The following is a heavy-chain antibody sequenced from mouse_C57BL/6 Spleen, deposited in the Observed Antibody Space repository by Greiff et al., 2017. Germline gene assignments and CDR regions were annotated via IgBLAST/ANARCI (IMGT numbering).Heavy chain of an antibody. Sequence: QVQLQQPGAELVRPGSSVKLSCKASGYTFTSYWMHWVKQRPIKGLEWIGNIDPSDRETHYNQNFKDKATLTVDKSPSTAYMQLSSLTSEDFAVYYCARHGYFDWYFDVWGTGTTVTVSS. J-gene: IGHJ1*03. CDR1: GYTFTSYW. CDR3: ARHGYFDWYFDV. D-gene: IGHD2-3*01. CDR2: IDPSDRET. V-gene: IGHV1-52*01.